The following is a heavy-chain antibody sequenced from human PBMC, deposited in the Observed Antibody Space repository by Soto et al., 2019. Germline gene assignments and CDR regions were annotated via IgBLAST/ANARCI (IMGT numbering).Heavy chain of an antibody. Sequence: SESMSLTWIPSGGSSSTYYCSWIRQRPGEGLEWIGLASSRGTTNYNSSLKGPVTFSLATSKNAFSLKLTSASAADTAVYCCARGRGSLTTGDGTLDIWGAGTRVT. CDR1: GGSSSTYY. D-gene: IGHD4-17*01. CDR3: ARGRGSLTTGDGTLDI. J-gene: IGHJ3*02. CDR2: ASSRGTT. V-gene: IGHV4-59*01.